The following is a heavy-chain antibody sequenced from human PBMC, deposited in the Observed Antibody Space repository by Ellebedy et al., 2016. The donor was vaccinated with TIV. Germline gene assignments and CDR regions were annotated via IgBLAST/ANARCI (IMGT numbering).Heavy chain of an antibody. D-gene: IGHD3-3*01. CDR1: GFSFHDYA. J-gene: IGHJ6*02. CDR3: TRDRYDFWGGYFGAYYYYGMDV. Sequence: SLKISCAASGFSFHDYAMHWVRQPPGKGLEWVSGVSWNSDRIGYADSVKGRFTISRDNATNTLYLQMNSLRAEDTAVYYCTRDRYDFWGGYFGAYYYYGMDVWGQGTTVTVSS. V-gene: IGHV3-9*01. CDR2: VSWNSDRI.